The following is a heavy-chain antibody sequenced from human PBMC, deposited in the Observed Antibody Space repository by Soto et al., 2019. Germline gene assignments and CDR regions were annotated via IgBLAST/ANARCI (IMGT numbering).Heavy chain of an antibody. J-gene: IGHJ4*02. V-gene: IGHV3-48*01. CDR2: ISSSSNAI. CDR3: ASRAISSSVWYYFDY. CDR1: GFTFSTYN. D-gene: IGHD6-13*01. Sequence: PGGSLRLSCAASGFTFSTYNMNWVRQAPGKGLEWVSYISSSSNAIYYADSVKGRFTISRDNAKNSLYLQMNSLRAEDTAVYYCASRAISSSVWYYFDYWGQGTLVTVSS.